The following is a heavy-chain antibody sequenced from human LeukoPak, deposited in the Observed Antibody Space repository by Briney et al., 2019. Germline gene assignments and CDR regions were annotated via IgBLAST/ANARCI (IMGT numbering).Heavy chain of an antibody. J-gene: IGHJ4*02. CDR2: ISYDGSNK. V-gene: IGHV3-30*18. D-gene: IGHD3-3*01. CDR1: GFTFSSYG. Sequence: PGGSLRLSCAASGFTFSSYGMHWVRQAPGKGLEWVAVISYDGSNKYYADSVKGRFTISRDNSKNTLYLQMNSLRAEDTAVYYCAEEKRYYDFWSGSKYYFDYWGQGTLVTVSS. CDR3: AEEKRYYDFWSGSKYYFDY.